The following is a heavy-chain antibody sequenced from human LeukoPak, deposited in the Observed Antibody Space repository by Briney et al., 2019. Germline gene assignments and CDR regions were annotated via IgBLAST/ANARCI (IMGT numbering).Heavy chain of an antibody. CDR1: GGSISSANW. CDR2: IYHGGTI. J-gene: IGHJ5*02. D-gene: IGHD3-3*01. Sequence: SETLSLTCTVSGGSISSANWWDWVRQPPGKGLEWIGEIYHGGTINYNPTLKSRVTISLDESNNQFSLWLSSVTAADTAVYYCARGLNYDLNPWGQGTLVIVSS. CDR3: ARGLNYDLNP. V-gene: IGHV4-4*02.